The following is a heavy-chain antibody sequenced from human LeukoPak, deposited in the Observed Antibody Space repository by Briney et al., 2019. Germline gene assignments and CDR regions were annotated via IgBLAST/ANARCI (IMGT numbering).Heavy chain of an antibody. D-gene: IGHD2-2*02. Sequence: GGSLRLSCAASGFTFRSYSMNWVRQAPGKGLGWVSYISSSSSTIYYADSVKGRFTISRDNAKDSLYLQMNSLRAEDTAVYFCARRYCSSTSCYSVERYYYYMDVWGKGTTVTVSS. CDR1: GFTFRSYS. CDR2: ISSSSSTI. CDR3: ARRYCSSTSCYSVERYYYYMDV. V-gene: IGHV3-48*04. J-gene: IGHJ6*03.